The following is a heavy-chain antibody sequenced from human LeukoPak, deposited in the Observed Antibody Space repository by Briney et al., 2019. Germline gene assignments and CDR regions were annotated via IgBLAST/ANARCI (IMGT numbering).Heavy chain of an antibody. D-gene: IGHD3-10*01. V-gene: IGHV4-59*12. Sequence: SETLSLTCTDSGVSISHFYWSWIRQPPGKGLEWIGYISYSGSTTYNPSLMGRVTMLVETSNNQFTLKLTSVTAADTAVYYCARGLWFGVPAAFDLGGQGTVVTVSS. CDR1: GVSISHFY. CDR2: ISYSGST. CDR3: ARGLWFGVPAAFDL. J-gene: IGHJ3*01.